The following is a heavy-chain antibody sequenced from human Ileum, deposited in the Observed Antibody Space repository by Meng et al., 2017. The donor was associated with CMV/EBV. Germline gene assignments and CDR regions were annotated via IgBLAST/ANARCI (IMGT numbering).Heavy chain of an antibody. D-gene: IGHD3-10*01. CDR3: ARGRIPFLRGVIMGGTFFDY. V-gene: IGHV4-39*07. Sequence: SGSHYWAGIRQPPGKGLEWIGSVYYNGSTYYKPSLKSRVTVSVDTSKSQFSLKLISVTAADTASYYCARGRIPFLRGVIMGGTFFDYWGQGTLVTVSS. J-gene: IGHJ4*02. CDR1: SGSHY. CDR2: VYYNGST.